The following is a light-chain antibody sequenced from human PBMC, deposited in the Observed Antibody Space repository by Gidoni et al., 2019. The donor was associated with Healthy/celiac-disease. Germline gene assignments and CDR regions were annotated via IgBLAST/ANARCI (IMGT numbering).Light chain of an antibody. J-gene: IGKJ5*01. Sequence: EIVMTQSPATLSVSPGERATLSCRASQSITSNVAWYQQKPGQAPRLLIYGASTRATGIPARFRGSGSGTDVTLTISSLQSEDFAVYYCQQYSNWPPITFGQGTRLEIK. CDR2: GAS. V-gene: IGKV3-15*01. CDR3: QQYSNWPPIT. CDR1: QSITSN.